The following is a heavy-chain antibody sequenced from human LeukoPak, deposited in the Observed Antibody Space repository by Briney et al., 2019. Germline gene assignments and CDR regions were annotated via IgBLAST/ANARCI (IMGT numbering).Heavy chain of an antibody. V-gene: IGHV4-59*11. CDR1: GDSISSHY. J-gene: IGHJ6*03. CDR2: FFEVGST. CDR3: ARVLQNYYHLDV. D-gene: IGHD2/OR15-2a*01. Sequence: SETLSLTCTVSGDSISSHYWSWIRQPPGKGLEWMGFFFEVGSTNYKSSLESRVTMSVDTSKNQFSLKLRSVTAADTAVYYCARVLQNYYHLDVWGTGTTVTVSS.